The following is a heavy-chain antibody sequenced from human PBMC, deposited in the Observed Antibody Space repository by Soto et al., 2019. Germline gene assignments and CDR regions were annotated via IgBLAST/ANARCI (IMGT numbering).Heavy chain of an antibody. CDR2: IYYAGST. V-gene: IGHV4-59*08. D-gene: IGHD2-2*02. CDR3: ARQSGYCSSTSCYTWFDP. Sequence: SETLSLTCAVSGGSMISYYWSWIRQPPGRGLEWIGFIYYAGSTKYNPSLNSRVTISVDTSNNQLSLKLTSVTAADTAVYYCARQSGYCSSTSCYTWFDPWGQGTLVTVSS. J-gene: IGHJ5*02. CDR1: GGSMISYY.